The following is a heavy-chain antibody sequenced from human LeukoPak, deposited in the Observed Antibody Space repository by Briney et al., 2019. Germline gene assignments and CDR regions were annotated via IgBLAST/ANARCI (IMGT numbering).Heavy chain of an antibody. V-gene: IGHV1-2*02. D-gene: IGHD2-15*01. J-gene: IGHJ4*02. Sequence: ASVKVSCKASGYNFTGYYIHWVRQAPGQGLEWMGWINPNSGGTNYAQKFQGRVTMTRDTSISTAYIELSRLTSDDTAVYYCARTGQLYCSSSSCEGDYWGQGTLVTVSS. CDR1: GYNFTGYY. CDR3: ARTGQLYCSSSSCEGDY. CDR2: INPNSGGT.